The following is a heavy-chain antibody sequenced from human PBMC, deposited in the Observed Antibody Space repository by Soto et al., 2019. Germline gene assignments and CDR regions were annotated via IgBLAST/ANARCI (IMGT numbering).Heavy chain of an antibody. Sequence: EVQMSESGGGLVQTGGSLRLSCAASGFTFTNYYVNWVRQTPGKGLEWVSSIGFGVDTYYADPVKGRFTISRDNSKNTLYLPMNSLRAADSAVYYCARKSGQWLPYFDCWGQGTVVLVSS. CDR3: ARKSGQWLPYFDC. D-gene: IGHD6-19*01. CDR1: GFTFTNYY. CDR2: IGFGVDT. V-gene: IGHV3-23*01. J-gene: IGHJ4*02.